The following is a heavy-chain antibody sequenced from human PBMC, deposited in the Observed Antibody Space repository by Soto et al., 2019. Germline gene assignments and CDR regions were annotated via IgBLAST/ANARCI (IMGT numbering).Heavy chain of an antibody. CDR3: AKSGSYYDFDY. D-gene: IGHD1-26*01. V-gene: IGHV3-9*01. J-gene: IGHJ4*02. Sequence: EVQLVESGGGLVQTGRSLSLACAASGFTFDDYAMHWVRQAPGKGLEWVSGISWNSGSIGYADSVKGRFTISRDNAKNSLYLQMNSLRAEDTALYYCAKSGSYYDFDYVGQGTLVTVSS. CDR2: ISWNSGSI. CDR1: GFTFDDYA.